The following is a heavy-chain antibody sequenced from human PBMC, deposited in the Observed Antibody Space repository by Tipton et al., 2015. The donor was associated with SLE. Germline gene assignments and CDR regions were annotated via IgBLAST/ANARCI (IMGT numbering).Heavy chain of an antibody. CDR3: ATIVGDYESGDFGMDV. Sequence: LRLSCAVYRGSFGGYYWSWIRRPPGKGLEWIGETTHSGKTNYNPSLKSRVTISADTSKNQFSLKLTSVTVADTAVYYCATIVGDYESGDFGMDVWGHGTTVAVSS. D-gene: IGHD4-17*01. J-gene: IGHJ6*02. CDR1: RGSFGGYY. V-gene: IGHV4-34*01. CDR2: TTHSGKT.